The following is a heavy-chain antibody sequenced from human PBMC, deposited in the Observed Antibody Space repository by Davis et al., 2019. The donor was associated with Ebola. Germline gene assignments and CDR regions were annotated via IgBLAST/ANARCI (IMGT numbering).Heavy chain of an antibody. V-gene: IGHV3-74*03. CDR3: AKEDRSGWSRSFDS. Sequence: GESLKISCAASTFTFNNYWMYWVRQVPGKGLVWVSRINGDGSSPTYADSVKGRFTISRDNSKNTLYLQMNSLRAEDTAVYYCAKEDRSGWSRSFDSWGQGTLVTVSS. D-gene: IGHD6-19*01. CDR2: INGDGSSP. CDR1: TFTFNNYW. J-gene: IGHJ4*02.